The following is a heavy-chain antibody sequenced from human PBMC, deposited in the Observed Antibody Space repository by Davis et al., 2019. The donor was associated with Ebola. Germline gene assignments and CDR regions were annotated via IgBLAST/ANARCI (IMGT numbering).Heavy chain of an antibody. D-gene: IGHD1/OR15-1a*01. V-gene: IGHV3-21*04. CDR3: AKEWGSAAVNWYTIDH. J-gene: IGHJ4*02. Sequence: GESLKISCAASGFTFSSYSMNWVRQAPGKGLEWVSSISSSSSYIYYADSVNGRFTISRDNAKNSLYLQMNNLRAGDTAVYYCAKEWGSAAVNWYTIDHWGRGSLVTVSS. CDR2: ISSSSSYI. CDR1: GFTFSSYS.